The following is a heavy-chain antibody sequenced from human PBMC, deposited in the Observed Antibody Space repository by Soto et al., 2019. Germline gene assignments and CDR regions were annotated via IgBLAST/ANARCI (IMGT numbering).Heavy chain of an antibody. CDR3: ASSPARFLEWLS. Sequence: GASVKVSCKASGGTFSSYTISWVRQAPGQGLEWMGRIIPILGIANYAQKFQGRVTITADKSTSTAYMELSSLRSEDTAVYYCASSPARFLEWLSWGQGTLVTVSS. V-gene: IGHV1-69*02. D-gene: IGHD3-3*01. J-gene: IGHJ4*02. CDR2: IIPILGIA. CDR1: GGTFSSYT.